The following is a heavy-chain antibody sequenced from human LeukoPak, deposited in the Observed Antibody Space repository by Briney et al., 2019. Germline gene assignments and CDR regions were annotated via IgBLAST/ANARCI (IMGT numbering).Heavy chain of an antibody. CDR3: AKTQGFFDH. CDR1: GFTFSNNG. J-gene: IGHJ4*02. Sequence: TGGSLRLSCAASGFTFSNNGMTWVRQAPGKGMEWVTGISDGGDTTYDAGSVKGRFTVSRDNSENILYLQMNSLRAEDTAIYYCAKTQGFFDHWGQGSLVTVSS. CDR2: ISDGGDTT. V-gene: IGHV3-23*01.